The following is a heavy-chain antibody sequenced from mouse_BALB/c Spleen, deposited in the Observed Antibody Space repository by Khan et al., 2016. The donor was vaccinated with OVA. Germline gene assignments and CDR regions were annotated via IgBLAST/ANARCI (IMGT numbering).Heavy chain of an antibody. Sequence: VQLKQSGPGLVAPSQSLSITCTVSGFSLNSYGVNWVRQPPGKGLEWLGMIWGDGSTDYNSALKSRLSISKDKSKSQVFLKMNSLQTDDTAMYYCARAYYGNYREAMDYWGQGTSVTVSS. D-gene: IGHD2-10*01. V-gene: IGHV2-6-7*01. J-gene: IGHJ4*01. CDR2: IWGDGST. CDR3: ARAYYGNYREAMDY. CDR1: GFSLNSYG.